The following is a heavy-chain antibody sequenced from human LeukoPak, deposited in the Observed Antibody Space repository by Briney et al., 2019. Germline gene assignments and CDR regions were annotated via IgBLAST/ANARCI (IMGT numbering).Heavy chain of an antibody. CDR1: GGSISSSSYY. Sequence: SETLSLTCTVSGGSISSSSYYWGWIRQPPGKGLEWIGSIYYSGSTYYNPSLKSRVTISVDTSKNQFSLKLSSVTPEDTAVYYCCHSLSGRTGAFDIWGRGTVVTVSS. CDR3: CHSLSGRTGAFDI. CDR2: IYYSGST. D-gene: IGHD2-21*01. J-gene: IGHJ3*02. V-gene: IGHV4-39*01.